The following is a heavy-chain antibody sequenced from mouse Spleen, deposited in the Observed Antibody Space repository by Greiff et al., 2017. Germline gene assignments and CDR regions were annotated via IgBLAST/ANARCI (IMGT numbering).Heavy chain of an antibody. CDR1: GYTFTDYY. CDR2: INPNNGGT. J-gene: IGHJ1*01. CDR3: ARTELLRRYFDV. V-gene: IGHV1-26*01. Sequence: VQLQQSGPELVKPGASVKISCKASGYTFTDYYMNWVKQSHGKSLEWIGDINPNNGGTSYNQKFKGKATLTVDKSSSTAYMELRSLTSEDSAVYYCARTELLRRYFDVWGAGTTVTVSS. D-gene: IGHD1-1*01.